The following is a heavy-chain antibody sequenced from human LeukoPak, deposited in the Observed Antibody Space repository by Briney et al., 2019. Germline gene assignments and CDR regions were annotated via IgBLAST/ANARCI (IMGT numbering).Heavy chain of an antibody. Sequence: GGSLRLSCAASGFTFSSYAMHWVCQAPGKGLEWVAVISYDGSNKYYADSVKGRFTISRDNSKNTLYLQMNSLRAEDTAVYYCARGTRDGTYYYYYGMDVWGQGTTVTVSS. CDR2: ISYDGSNK. J-gene: IGHJ6*02. CDR3: ARGTRDGTYYYYYGMDV. V-gene: IGHV3-30-3*01. CDR1: GFTFSSYA.